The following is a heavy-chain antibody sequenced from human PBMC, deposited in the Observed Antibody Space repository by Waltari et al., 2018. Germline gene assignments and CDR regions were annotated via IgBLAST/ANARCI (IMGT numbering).Heavy chain of an antibody. D-gene: IGHD2-15*01. CDR2: IYHSGST. CDR3: ARDSSGESDY. V-gene: IGHV4-38-2*02. J-gene: IGHJ4*02. Sequence: QVQLQESGPGLVKPSETLSLTCAVSGYSISSGYYWGWIRQPPGKGLEWIGSIYHSGSTYYNPSLKSRVTISVDTSKNQFSLKLSSVTAADTAVYYCARDSSGESDYWGQGTLVTVSP. CDR1: GYSISSGYY.